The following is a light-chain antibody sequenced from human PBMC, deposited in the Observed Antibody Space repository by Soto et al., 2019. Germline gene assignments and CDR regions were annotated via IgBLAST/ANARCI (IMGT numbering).Light chain of an antibody. CDR2: GAS. CDR3: QQYNNWPPWT. V-gene: IGKV3-15*01. J-gene: IGKJ1*01. Sequence: EIVMTQSPATLSVSPGERATLSCRASQSVSSNLAWYQQKPGQAPRLLIYGASTRATDIPARFSGSGSGTEFILTISSLQSEDFAVYYCQQYNNWPPWTFGQGTKVEIK. CDR1: QSVSSN.